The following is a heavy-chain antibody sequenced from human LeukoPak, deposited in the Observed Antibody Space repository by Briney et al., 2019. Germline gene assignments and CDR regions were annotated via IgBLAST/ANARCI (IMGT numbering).Heavy chain of an antibody. Sequence: PGGSLRLSCVGSGFTFNSYAMSWVRQPPGKGLEWIGEINHSGSTNYNPSLKSRVTISVDTSKNQFSLRLSSVTAADTAVYYCARQWQWLGYDYWGQGTLVTVSS. CDR1: GFTFNSYA. J-gene: IGHJ4*02. CDR3: ARQWQWLGYDY. D-gene: IGHD6-19*01. V-gene: IGHV4-34*01. CDR2: INHSGST.